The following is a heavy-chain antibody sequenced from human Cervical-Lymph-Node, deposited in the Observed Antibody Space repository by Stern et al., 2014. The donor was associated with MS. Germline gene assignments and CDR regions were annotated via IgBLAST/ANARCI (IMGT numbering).Heavy chain of an antibody. CDR2: IHYRGTI. CDR3: ARHHLVPNYNFAYYFDY. V-gene: IGHV4-59*08. D-gene: IGHD1-1*01. J-gene: IGHJ4*02. Sequence: VQLVQSGPGLVKPSETLSLTCTVSGGSISSYYWSWIRQPPGKGLEWIGNIHYRGTINYTPSLKSRFNLPVDTSKTHFSLRLSSMTAADTAVYYCARHHLVPNYNFAYYFDYWGQGTLVTVSS. CDR1: GGSISSYY.